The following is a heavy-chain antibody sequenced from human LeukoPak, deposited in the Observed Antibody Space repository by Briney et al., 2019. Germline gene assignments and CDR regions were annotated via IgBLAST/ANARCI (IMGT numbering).Heavy chain of an antibody. D-gene: IGHD3-16*01. CDR3: AASSGVTLGRF. CDR1: GGSISSGTHY. Sequence: SETLSLTCTVSGGSISSGTHYYNWLRQHPGMGREWIGYIYYTGITSYNPSLKSLVTMSVDTSMNQVSLKVTSLTAADTAVYYCAASSGVTLGRFWGKGALVTVSS. CDR2: IYYTGIT. J-gene: IGHJ4*02. V-gene: IGHV4-31*01.